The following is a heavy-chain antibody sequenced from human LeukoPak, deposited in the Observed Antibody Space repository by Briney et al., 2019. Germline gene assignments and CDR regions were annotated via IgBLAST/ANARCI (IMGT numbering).Heavy chain of an antibody. CDR3: ARGQYSYDSSGAFDI. V-gene: IGHV4-34*01. CDR2: INHSGST. Sequence: SETLSLPCAVYGGSFSGYYWIWLRQSPGKGVEWLGEINHSGSTNYNPSLKSRVTISVDTSKNQFSLKLSSVTAADTAVYYCARGQYSYDSSGAFDIWGQGTMVTVSS. CDR1: GGSFSGYY. D-gene: IGHD3-22*01. J-gene: IGHJ3*02.